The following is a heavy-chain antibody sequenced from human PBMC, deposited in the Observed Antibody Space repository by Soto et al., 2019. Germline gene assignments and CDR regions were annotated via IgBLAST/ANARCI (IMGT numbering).Heavy chain of an antibody. CDR3: ARVVTVVKSFHYWYFDL. CDR1: GGTFSSYA. Sequence: QVQLVQSGAEVKKPGSSVKVSCKASGGTFSSYAISWVRQAPGQVLEWMGGIIPIFGTANYAQKFQGRVTITADESTSTAYMELSSLRSEDPAVYYCARVVTVVKSFHYWYFDLWGRGTLVTVSS. V-gene: IGHV1-69*12. CDR2: IIPIFGTA. D-gene: IGHD2-15*01. J-gene: IGHJ2*01.